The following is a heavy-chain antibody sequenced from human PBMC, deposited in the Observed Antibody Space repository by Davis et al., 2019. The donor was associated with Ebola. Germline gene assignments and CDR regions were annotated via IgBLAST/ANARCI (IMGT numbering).Heavy chain of an antibody. J-gene: IGHJ4*02. V-gene: IGHV4-59*01. CDR2: IYYSGST. Sequence: PSETLSLTCTVSGGSISSYYWSWIRQPPGKGLEWIGYIYYSGSTNYSPSLKSRVTISVDTSKNQFSLKLSSVTAADTAVYYCARGLKAVAGQAYDLWGQGTLVTVSS. CDR1: GGSISSYY. D-gene: IGHD6-19*01. CDR3: ARGLKAVAGQAYDL.